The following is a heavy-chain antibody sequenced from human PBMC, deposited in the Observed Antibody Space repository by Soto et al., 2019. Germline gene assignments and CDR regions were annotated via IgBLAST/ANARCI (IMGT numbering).Heavy chain of an antibody. CDR1: GGSVNSDNW. D-gene: IGHD3-3*01. CDR3: ARFFDASGLLVEDGFDM. CDR2: IYHSGST. V-gene: IGHV4-4*02. Sequence: QVRLQESGPGLVKPSGTLSLTCAVSGGSVNSDNWWSWVRQSPGKGLGWVGEIYHSGSTNYNPSLKRRATISVDHSKNPFFLNMTSVTSADTAVYYCARFFDASGLLVEDGFDMWGRGTLVTVSS. J-gene: IGHJ3*02.